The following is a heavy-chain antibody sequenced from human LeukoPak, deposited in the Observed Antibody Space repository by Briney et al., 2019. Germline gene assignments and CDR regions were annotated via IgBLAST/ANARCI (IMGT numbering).Heavy chain of an antibody. CDR1: GFTFSSYA. J-gene: IGHJ4*02. D-gene: IGHD3-22*01. CDR3: ARDRDYYDSSLLFDY. V-gene: IGHV3-64*01. Sequence: GGSLRLSCAASGFTFSSYAMHWVRQAPGKGLEYVSAISSNGGSTYYANSVKGGFTISRDNSKNTLYLQMGSLRAEDMAVYYCARDRDYYDSSLLFDYWGQGTLVTVS. CDR2: ISSNGGST.